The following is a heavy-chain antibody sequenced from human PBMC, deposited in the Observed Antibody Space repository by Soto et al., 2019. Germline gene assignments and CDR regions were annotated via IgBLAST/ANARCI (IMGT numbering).Heavy chain of an antibody. CDR3: AREKYDSSGRNWFDP. CDR1: GDSIISRNSY. J-gene: IGHJ5*02. Sequence: PSETLSLTCTVSGDSIISRNSYWSWIRQLPGKGLEWIGYIYYSGSTYYNPSLKSRVTISVDTSKNQFSLKLSSVTAADTAVYYCAREKYDSSGRNWFDPWGQGTLVTVSS. V-gene: IGHV4-30-4*08. D-gene: IGHD3-22*01. CDR2: IYYSGST.